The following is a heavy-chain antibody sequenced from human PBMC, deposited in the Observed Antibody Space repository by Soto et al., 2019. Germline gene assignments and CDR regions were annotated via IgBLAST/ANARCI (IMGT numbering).Heavy chain of an antibody. J-gene: IGHJ4*02. Sequence: QVQLVESGGGVVQPGTSLRLSCAASGFTFRIYGMGWVRQAPGKGPEWVAVLWSDGSNTSYADSVKGRFTISRDNSKNTVYLQMNSLRVEDTAVYYCVRDRATVITPYYFDNWGQGTLVTVSS. D-gene: IGHD4-17*01. V-gene: IGHV3-33*01. CDR2: LWSDGSNT. CDR3: VRDRATVITPYYFDN. CDR1: GFTFRIYG.